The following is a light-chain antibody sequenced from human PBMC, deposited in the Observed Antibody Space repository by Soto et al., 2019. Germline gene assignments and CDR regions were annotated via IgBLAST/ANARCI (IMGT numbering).Light chain of an antibody. CDR2: DVS. CDR3: SSYTSTSTLVI. CDR1: SSGVDGYNY. V-gene: IGLV2-14*03. Sequence: QSSLTQPASVSGSPGQSITISCTGTSSGVDGYNYVAWYQHHPGKAPKVMIYDVSNRPSGVSNRFSGSKSGYTASLTISGLHAEDEAHYYCSSYTSTSTLVIFGGGTKLTVL. J-gene: IGLJ2*01.